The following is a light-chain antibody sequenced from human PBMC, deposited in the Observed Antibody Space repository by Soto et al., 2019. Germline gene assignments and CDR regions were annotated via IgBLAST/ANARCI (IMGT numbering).Light chain of an antibody. CDR2: EGT. V-gene: IGLV2-23*01. Sequence: QSALTQPASVSGSPGQSITISCTGTSSDVGSYNLVSWYQQHPGKAPKLMIYEGTKRPSGVSYRFSGSKSGNTASLTISGLQAEDEADYYCCSYAGSRYVFGTGTKLTVL. CDR3: CSYAGSRYV. CDR1: SSDVGSYNL. J-gene: IGLJ1*01.